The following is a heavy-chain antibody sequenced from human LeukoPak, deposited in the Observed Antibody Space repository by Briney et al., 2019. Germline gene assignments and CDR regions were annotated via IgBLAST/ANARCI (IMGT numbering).Heavy chain of an antibody. CDR2: IIPILGIA. J-gene: IGHJ6*02. CDR1: GYTFTIYG. CDR3: ASYPGITVTGRGSYYYYGMDV. Sequence: ASVKVSCKASGYTFTIYGISWVRQAPGQGLEWMGRIIPILGIANYAQKFQGRVTITADKSTSTAYMELSSLRSEDTAVYYCASYPGITVTGRGSYYYYGMDVWGQGTTVTVSS. D-gene: IGHD4-17*01. V-gene: IGHV1-69*04.